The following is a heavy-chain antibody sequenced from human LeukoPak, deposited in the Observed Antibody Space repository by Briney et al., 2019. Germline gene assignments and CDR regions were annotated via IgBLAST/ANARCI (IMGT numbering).Heavy chain of an antibody. CDR1: GFAFSSYW. V-gene: IGHV3-7*01. J-gene: IGHJ3*02. Sequence: GGSLRLSCAASGFAFSSYWMNWVRQAPGKGLEWVANIKQDGGEIYYVDSVEGRFTISRDNAKNSLYLQMNSLRVEDTAVYYCARGPPNDYGDYIAFDIWGQGTMVTVSS. D-gene: IGHD4-17*01. CDR2: IKQDGGEI. CDR3: ARGPPNDYGDYIAFDI.